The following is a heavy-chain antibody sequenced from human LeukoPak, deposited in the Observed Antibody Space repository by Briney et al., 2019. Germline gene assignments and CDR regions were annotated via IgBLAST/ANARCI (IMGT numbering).Heavy chain of an antibody. V-gene: IGHV3-33*01. CDR3: ARDLDIVATIGY. J-gene: IGHJ4*02. Sequence: PGGSLRLSCAASGFTFSSYGMHWVRQAPGKGLEWVAVIWYDGSNKYYADSVKGRFTISRDHSKNTLYLQMNSLRAEDTAVYYCARDLDIVATIGYWGQGTLVTVSS. CDR1: GFTFSSYG. CDR2: IWYDGSNK. D-gene: IGHD5-12*01.